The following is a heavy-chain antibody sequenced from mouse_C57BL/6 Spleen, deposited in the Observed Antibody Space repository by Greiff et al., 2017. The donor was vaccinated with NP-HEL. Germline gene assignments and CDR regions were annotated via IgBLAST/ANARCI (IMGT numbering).Heavy chain of an antibody. CDR2: INPSNGGT. J-gene: IGHJ2*01. CDR1: GYTFTSYW. V-gene: IGHV1-53*01. CDR3: ARSEYYYGNFDY. D-gene: IGHD2-1*01. Sequence: VKLQQPGTELVKPGASVKLSCKASGYTFTSYWMHWVKQRPGQGLEWIGNINPSNGGTNYNEKFKSKATLTVDKSSSTAYMQLSSLTSEDSAVYYCARSEYYYGNFDYWGQGTTLTVSS.